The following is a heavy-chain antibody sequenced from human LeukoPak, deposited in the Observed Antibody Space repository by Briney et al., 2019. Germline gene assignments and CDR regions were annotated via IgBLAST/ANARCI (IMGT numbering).Heavy chain of an antibody. CDR2: IYYSGST. CDR3: ARTIVGANYYFDY. V-gene: IGHV4-31*03. D-gene: IGHD1-26*01. J-gene: IGHJ4*02. CDR1: GGSISSGGYY. Sequence: SETLSLTCTVPGGSISSGGYYRSWIRQHPGKGLEWIGYIYYSGSTYYNPSLKSGVTISVDTSKNQFSLKLSSVTAADTAVYYCARTIVGANYYFDYWGQGTLVTVSS.